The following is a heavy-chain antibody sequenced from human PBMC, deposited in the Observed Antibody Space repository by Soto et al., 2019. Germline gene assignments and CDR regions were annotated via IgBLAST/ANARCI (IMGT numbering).Heavy chain of an antibody. CDR1: GFTFGTYA. Sequence: EVQRLESGGGLVQPGGSLRLSCAASGFTFGTYAMSWVRQAPGAGLEWVSAISGGGDTTYYADSVKGRCTIYRDNSKNTMHLQMNGLRAEDTAVYYCTKATYYWHFTGYYHPGYFVSWGQGALVTVSS. J-gene: IGHJ4*02. CDR2: ISGGGDTT. V-gene: IGHV3-23*01. CDR3: TKATYYWHFTGYYHPGYFVS. D-gene: IGHD3-9*01.